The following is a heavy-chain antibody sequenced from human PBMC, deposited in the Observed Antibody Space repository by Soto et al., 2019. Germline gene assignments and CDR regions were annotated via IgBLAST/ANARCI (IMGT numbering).Heavy chain of an antibody. CDR3: ARAHYDFWSGYVYYYYGMDV. CDR1: GYSISSGYY. Sequence: LSLTCAVSGYSISSGYYWGWIRQPPGKGLEWIGSIYHSGSTYYNPSLKSRVTISVDTSKNQFSLKLSSVTAADTAVYYCARAHYDFWSGYVYYYYGMDVWGQGTTVTVSS. V-gene: IGHV4-38-2*01. D-gene: IGHD3-3*01. J-gene: IGHJ6*02. CDR2: IYHSGST.